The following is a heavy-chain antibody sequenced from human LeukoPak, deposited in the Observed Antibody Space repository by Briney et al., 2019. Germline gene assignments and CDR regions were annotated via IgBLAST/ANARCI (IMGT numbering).Heavy chain of an antibody. CDR2: FSSSSSYI. CDR3: AREAAAAGTPFDY. V-gene: IGHV3-21*01. D-gene: IGHD6-13*01. CDR1: GFTFSSYS. Sequence: NAGGSLRLSCAASGFTFSSYSMNWVRKAPGKGLEWVSSFSSSSSYIYYANSVKGRFTISRDNAKNSLYLQMKSLRAEDTAVYYCAREAAAAGTPFDYWGQGTLVTVSS. J-gene: IGHJ4*02.